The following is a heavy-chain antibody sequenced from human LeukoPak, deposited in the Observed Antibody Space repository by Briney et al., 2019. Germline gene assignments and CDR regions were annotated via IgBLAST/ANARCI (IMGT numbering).Heavy chain of an antibody. V-gene: IGHV7-4-1*02. Sequence: ASVKVSCKASGYTFTSYAMNWVRQAPGQGLEWMGWINTNTGNPTYAQGFTGRFVFSLDTSVSTASLQISSLKAEDTAVYYCARGPLYSSSWYVIGFDPWGQGTLVTVSS. CDR3: ARGPLYSSSWYVIGFDP. CDR1: GYTFTSYA. CDR2: INTNTGNP. J-gene: IGHJ5*02. D-gene: IGHD6-13*01.